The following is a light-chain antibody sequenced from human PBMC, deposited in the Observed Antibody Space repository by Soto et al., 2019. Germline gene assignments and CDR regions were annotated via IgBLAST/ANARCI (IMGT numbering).Light chain of an antibody. CDR1: SSDVGGYNY. J-gene: IGLJ1*01. Sequence: QSVLTQPASVSRSPGQSITISCTGTSSDVGGYNYVSWYQQHPGKAPKLMIYDVSNRPSGVSNRFSGSKSGNTASLTISGLQAEDEADYYCSSYTSSSTLLYVFGTGTKLTVL. CDR3: SSYTSSSTLLYV. V-gene: IGLV2-14*01. CDR2: DVS.